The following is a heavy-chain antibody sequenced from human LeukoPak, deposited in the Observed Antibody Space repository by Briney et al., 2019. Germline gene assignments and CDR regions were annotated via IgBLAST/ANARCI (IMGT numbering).Heavy chain of an antibody. CDR3: ARRDCVGDCYSNWFDP. Sequence: ASVKVSCKASGYTYTNYFMHWVRQAPGQGLEWMGIINPRGGSTGYAQKFQGRITMTTDMSTRTVYMELSSLESEDTAVYYCARRDCVGDCYSNWFDPWGQGTLVTVSS. V-gene: IGHV1-46*01. CDR1: GYTYTNYF. D-gene: IGHD2-21*02. CDR2: INPRGGST. J-gene: IGHJ5*02.